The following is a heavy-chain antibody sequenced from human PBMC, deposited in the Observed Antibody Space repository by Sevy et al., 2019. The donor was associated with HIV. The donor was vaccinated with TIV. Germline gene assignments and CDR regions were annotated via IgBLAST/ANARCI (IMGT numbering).Heavy chain of an antibody. Sequence: GGSLRLSCAASGFSYSSYGMHGVRQAPGKGREGVAYIQYDGSNKDYADSVKGRFTISRDNSKNTLDLQMNSLRVEDTAVYYCVKEGGGEGGDHWGQGTLVTVSS. CDR2: IQYDGSNK. V-gene: IGHV3-30*02. CDR1: GFSYSSYG. D-gene: IGHD2-21*01. J-gene: IGHJ4*02. CDR3: VKEGGGEGGDH.